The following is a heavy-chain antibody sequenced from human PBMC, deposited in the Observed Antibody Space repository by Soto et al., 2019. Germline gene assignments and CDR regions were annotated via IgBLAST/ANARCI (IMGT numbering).Heavy chain of an antibody. J-gene: IGHJ4*02. CDR1: GFTFSNAW. Sequence: GGSLRLSCAASGFTFSNAWMNWVRQAPGKGLEWVGRIKSKTDGGTTDYAAPVKGRFTISRDDSKNTLYLQMNSLKTEDTAVYYCTADPQAGAIRGYSVKLFDYWGQGTLVTVSS. V-gene: IGHV3-15*07. CDR3: TADPQAGAIRGYSVKLFDY. CDR2: IKSKTDGGTT. D-gene: IGHD5-12*01.